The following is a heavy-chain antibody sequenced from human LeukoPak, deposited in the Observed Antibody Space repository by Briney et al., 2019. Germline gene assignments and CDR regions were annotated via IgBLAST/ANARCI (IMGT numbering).Heavy chain of an antibody. CDR2: TYYRSKWYN. J-gene: IGHJ4*02. D-gene: IGHD3-10*01. CDR3: ARERTMVRGVTFYHFDY. Sequence: SQTLSLTCAISGDSVSSNSAAWNWIRQSPSRVLEWLGRTYYRSKWYNDYAVSVKSRITINPDTSKNQFSLQLNSVTPEDTAVYYCARERTMVRGVTFYHFDYWGQGTLVTVSS. CDR1: GDSVSSNSAA. V-gene: IGHV6-1*01.